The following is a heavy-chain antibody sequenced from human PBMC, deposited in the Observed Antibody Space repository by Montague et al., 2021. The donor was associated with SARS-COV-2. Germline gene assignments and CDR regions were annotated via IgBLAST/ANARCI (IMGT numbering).Heavy chain of an antibody. CDR1: GDSVSRNTAF. V-gene: IGHV6-1*01. Sequence: CAISGDSVSRNTAFWNWVRQSPSRGLEFLGRTYYRSKRQNDYAVSVRSRITINPDTSKNQFSLHLNSVTPEDTAVYYCSRGTLRFGMDVWGQGTTVTASS. J-gene: IGHJ6*02. CDR3: SRGTLRFGMDV. D-gene: IGHD4-17*01. CDR2: TYYRSKRQN.